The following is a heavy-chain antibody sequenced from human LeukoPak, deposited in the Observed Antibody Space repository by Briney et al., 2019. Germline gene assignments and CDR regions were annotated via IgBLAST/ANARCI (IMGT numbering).Heavy chain of an antibody. CDR1: GFTVSDNY. V-gene: IGHV3-53*01. Sequence: GGSLRLSCAASGFTVSDNYMTWVRQAPGKGLEWVSIIYGGSTYYADSVKGRFTISRDNSKNTVYLQMNSLRAEDTAVYYCARDFEGVHRTTNSYTYYYYMDIWGKGTTVIVSS. CDR3: ARDFEGVHRTTNSYTYYYYMDI. CDR2: IYGGST. J-gene: IGHJ6*03. D-gene: IGHD2/OR15-2a*01.